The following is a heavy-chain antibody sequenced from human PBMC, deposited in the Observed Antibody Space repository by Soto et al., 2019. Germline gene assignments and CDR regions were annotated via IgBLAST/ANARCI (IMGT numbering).Heavy chain of an antibody. CDR3: ARQTVSLNGNFFSYQHGMDV. D-gene: IGHD2-8*01. Sequence: SETLSLTCAVYGGSFSDYFWSWIRQPPGKGLEWIGEIYHSGTTHYNPSLKSRVTISVDTSKNQFSLRLNSVTAADTAIYYCARQTVSLNGNFFSYQHGMDVWGQGTTVTVSS. CDR1: GGSFSDYF. V-gene: IGHV4-34*01. CDR2: IYHSGTT. J-gene: IGHJ6*02.